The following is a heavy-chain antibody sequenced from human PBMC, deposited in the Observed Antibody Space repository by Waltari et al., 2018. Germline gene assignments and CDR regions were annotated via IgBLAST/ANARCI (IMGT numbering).Heavy chain of an antibody. V-gene: IGHV6-1*01. CDR1: GDSISSNSVA. Sequence: QVQLQQSGPGLVKPSQTLPLTCAISGDSISSNSVAWNWIRQSPSRGLEWLGRTYYRSKWFNDYAVSVKSRITINPDTSKNQFSLQLSSLTPEDTAVYYCTRGIHSSFDIWGQGTMVTVSS. D-gene: IGHD2-21*01. CDR3: TRGIHSSFDI. CDR2: TYYRSKWFN. J-gene: IGHJ3*02.